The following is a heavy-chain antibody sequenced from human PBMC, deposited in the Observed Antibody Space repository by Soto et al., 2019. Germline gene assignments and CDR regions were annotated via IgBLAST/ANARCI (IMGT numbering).Heavy chain of an antibody. CDR2: INHYRST. CDR1: GGSFSGYY. CDR3: ARDPANLVRGVIIYHGMDV. V-gene: IGHV4-34*01. D-gene: IGHD3-10*01. J-gene: IGHJ6*02. Sequence: PSETLSLTCAVYGGSFSGYYWSGIRQPPGKGLEWIGEINHYRSTNYNPSLKSRVTISVDTSKNQFSLKLTSATAADTAVYYCARDPANLVRGVIIYHGMDVWGQGTTVTVSS.